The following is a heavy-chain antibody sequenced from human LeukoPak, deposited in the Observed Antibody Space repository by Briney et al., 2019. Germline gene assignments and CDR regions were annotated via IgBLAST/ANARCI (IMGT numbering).Heavy chain of an antibody. D-gene: IGHD6-19*01. Sequence: GGSLRLSCAASGFTFSSYSINWVRQAPGKGLEWVSSISCSSSYIYYADSVKGRFTISRDNAKNSLYLQMNSLRAEDTAVYYCARESGSASFDYWGQGTLVTVSS. V-gene: IGHV3-21*01. CDR2: ISCSSSYI. CDR3: ARESGSASFDY. J-gene: IGHJ4*02. CDR1: GFTFSSYS.